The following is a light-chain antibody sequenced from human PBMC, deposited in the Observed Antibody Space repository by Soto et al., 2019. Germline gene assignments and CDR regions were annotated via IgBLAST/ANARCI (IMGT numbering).Light chain of an antibody. Sequence: DIQMTQSPSSLSASVGDKVTITCRASQGIRNALAWYQQKPGKAPKRLIYGASTLQSGVPSRFSGSGSAPEFTLTITSLQPEDFATYYCVQHDTDPLTSGGGTKVDIK. V-gene: IGKV1-17*01. J-gene: IGKJ4*01. CDR2: GAS. CDR3: VQHDTDPLT. CDR1: QGIRNA.